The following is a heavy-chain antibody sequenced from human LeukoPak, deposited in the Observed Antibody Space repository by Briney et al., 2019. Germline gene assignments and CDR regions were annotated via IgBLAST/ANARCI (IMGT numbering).Heavy chain of an antibody. CDR1: GGTFSSYA. V-gene: IGHV1-69*06. CDR2: IIPIFGTA. D-gene: IGHD4-23*01. Sequence: GASVKVSCKASGGTFSSYAISWVRQAPGQGLEWMGGIIPIFGTANYAQKFQGRVTITADKSTSTAYMELSSLRSEDTAVYYCAREGVQSGMTTVVTDAFDIWGQGTMVTVSS. J-gene: IGHJ3*02. CDR3: AREGVQSGMTTVVTDAFDI.